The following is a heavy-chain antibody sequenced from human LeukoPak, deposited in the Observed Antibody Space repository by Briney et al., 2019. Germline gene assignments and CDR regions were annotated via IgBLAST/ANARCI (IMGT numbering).Heavy chain of an antibody. V-gene: IGHV3-23*01. J-gene: IGHJ4*02. D-gene: IGHD1-26*01. CDR1: GFTFSNFA. CDR2: FSGLSGST. CDR3: AKLIGTYHENPLDY. Sequence: GGSLRISCAASGFTFSNFAMNWVRQVPGKGLEWVSTFSGLSGSTNYPDSVKGRFTISRDNSKNTLYLQMNSLRAEDTAVYYCAKLIGTYHENPLDYWGRGTLVTVSS.